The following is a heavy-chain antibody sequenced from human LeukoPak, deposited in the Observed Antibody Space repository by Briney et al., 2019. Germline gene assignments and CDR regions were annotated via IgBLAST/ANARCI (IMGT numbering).Heavy chain of an antibody. CDR1: GGSISSYY. CDR3: CSGSYYFDY. V-gene: IGHV4-59*01. D-gene: IGHD3-10*02. CDR2: IYYSGST. J-gene: IGHJ4*02. Sequence: RPSETLSLTCTVSGGSISSYYWSWIRQPPGKGLEWTGYIYYSGSTNYNPSLKSRVTISVDTSKNQFSLKLSSVTAADTAVYYCCSGSYYFDYWGQGTLVTVSS.